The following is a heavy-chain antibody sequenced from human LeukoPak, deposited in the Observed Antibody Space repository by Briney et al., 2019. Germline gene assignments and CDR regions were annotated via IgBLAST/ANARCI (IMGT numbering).Heavy chain of an antibody. Sequence: GESLKISCKGSGYSFTSYWIGWVRQMPGKGLEWMGSIYPGDSDTRYSPSFQGQVTISADKSISTAYLQWSSLKASDTAMYYCARQKRAYYYDSSGHTIDYWGQGTLVTVSS. CDR2: IYPGDSDT. D-gene: IGHD3-22*01. CDR1: GYSFTSYW. J-gene: IGHJ4*02. V-gene: IGHV5-51*01. CDR3: ARQKRAYYYDSSGHTIDY.